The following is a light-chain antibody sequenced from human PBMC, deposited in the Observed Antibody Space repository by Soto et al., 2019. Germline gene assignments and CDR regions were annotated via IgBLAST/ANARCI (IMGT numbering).Light chain of an antibody. CDR2: GAS. CDR3: QQFDSSLYT. Sequence: EIVLTQSPGTLSLSPGERATLSCRASQSVSSSYLAWYQQKPGQAPRLLIYGASSRATGIPDRFSGSGSGTDFTLTISRLEPEDFAVYYFQQFDSSLYTFGQGTKLEIK. J-gene: IGKJ2*01. CDR1: QSVSSSY. V-gene: IGKV3-20*01.